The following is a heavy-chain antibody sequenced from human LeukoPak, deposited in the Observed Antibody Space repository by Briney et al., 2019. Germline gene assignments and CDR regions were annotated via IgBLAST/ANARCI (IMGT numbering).Heavy chain of an antibody. Sequence: ASVKVSCTVSGYTLTELSMHWVRQAPGKGLEWMGGFDPEDGETIYAKKFQGRVTMTEDTSTDTAYMELSSLRSEDTAVYYCATGPYNWNSANWFDPWGQGTLVTVSS. V-gene: IGHV1-24*01. CDR3: ATGPYNWNSANWFDP. D-gene: IGHD1-7*01. J-gene: IGHJ5*02. CDR1: GYTLTELS. CDR2: FDPEDGET.